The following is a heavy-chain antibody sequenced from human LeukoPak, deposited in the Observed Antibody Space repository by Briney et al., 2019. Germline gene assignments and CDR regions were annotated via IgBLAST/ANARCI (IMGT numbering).Heavy chain of an antibody. D-gene: IGHD3-22*01. J-gene: IGHJ4*02. CDR3: AKDRNYYDSSGYYGD. CDR1: GFTFSSYA. V-gene: IGHV3-23*01. CDR2: ISGSGGST. Sequence: PGGSLSLSCAASGFTFSSYAMSWVRQPPGKGLEWVSAISGSGGSTYYADSVKGRFTISRDNSKNTLYLQMNSLRAEDTAVYYCAKDRNYYDSSGYYGDWGQGTLVTVSS.